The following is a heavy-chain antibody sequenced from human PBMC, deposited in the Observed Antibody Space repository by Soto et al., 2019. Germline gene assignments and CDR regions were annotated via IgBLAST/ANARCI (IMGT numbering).Heavy chain of an antibody. CDR2: ISPSSTYI. V-gene: IGHV3-21*01. CDR3: ARDFTFGHYPLDY. D-gene: IGHD4-17*01. Sequence: GGSLRLSCAASGFTFSDYNMNWVRQAPGKGLEWVSSISPSSTYIYYADSVKGRFTISRDNAKNSLYLQMNSLGAEDSAVYYCARDFTFGHYPLDYWGLGTLVTVSS. CDR1: GFTFSDYN. J-gene: IGHJ4*02.